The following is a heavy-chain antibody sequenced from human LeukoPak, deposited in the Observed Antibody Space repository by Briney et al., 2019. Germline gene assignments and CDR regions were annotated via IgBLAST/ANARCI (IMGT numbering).Heavy chain of an antibody. CDR3: TPGETGDRLP. CDR2: IRSKANSYAT. CDR1: GFTFSGSA. J-gene: IGHJ5*02. Sequence: PGGSLRLSCAASGFTFSGSAMRWVRQASGKGLEWVGRIRSKANSYATAYAASVKGRFTISRDDSKNTAYLQMNSLKTEDTAVYYCTPGETGDRLPWGQGTLVTVSS. D-gene: IGHD7-27*01. V-gene: IGHV3-73*01.